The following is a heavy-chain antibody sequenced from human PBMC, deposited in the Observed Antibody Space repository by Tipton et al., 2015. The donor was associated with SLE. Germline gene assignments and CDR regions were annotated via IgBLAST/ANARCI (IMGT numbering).Heavy chain of an antibody. CDR1: GFTFSSYS. J-gene: IGHJ6*02. V-gene: IGHV3-23*01. D-gene: IGHD3-10*01. CDR2: ISGSGGST. CDR3: ARGGFGSGKYYYYYYGMDV. Sequence: SLRLSCAASGFTFSSYSMNWVRQAPGKGLEWVSAISGSGGSTYYADSVKGRFTISRDNSKNTLYLQMNSLRVEDTALYYCARGGFGSGKYYYYYYGMDVWGQGTTVTVSS.